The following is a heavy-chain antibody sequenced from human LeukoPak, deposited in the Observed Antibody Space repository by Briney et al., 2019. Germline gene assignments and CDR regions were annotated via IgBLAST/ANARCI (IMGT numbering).Heavy chain of an antibody. CDR2: IWYDGSNK. CDR1: GFTFSSYG. V-gene: IGHV3-33*01. J-gene: IGHJ4*02. Sequence: PGGSLRLSCAASGFTFSSYGMHWVRQAPGKGLEWVAVIWYDGSNKYYADSVKGRFTISRDNSKNTLYLQMNSLRAEDTAVYYCARDHLVYYDSSGYSKYFDYWGQGTLVTVSS. D-gene: IGHD3-22*01. CDR3: ARDHLVYYDSSGYSKYFDY.